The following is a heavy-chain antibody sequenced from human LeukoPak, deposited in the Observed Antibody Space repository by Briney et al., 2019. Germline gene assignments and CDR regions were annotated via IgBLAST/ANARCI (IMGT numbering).Heavy chain of an antibody. D-gene: IGHD2-15*01. J-gene: IGHJ4*02. CDR3: ARDRCSGGSCAFDY. CDR1: GYTFTGYY. CDR2: INPNSGGT. V-gene: IGHV1-2*06. Sequence: ASVKVSCKASGYTFTGYYMHWVRQAPGQGLEWMGRINPNSGGTNYAQKLQGRVTMTTDTSTGTAYMELRSLRSDDTAVYYCARDRCSGGSCAFDYWGQGTLVTVSS.